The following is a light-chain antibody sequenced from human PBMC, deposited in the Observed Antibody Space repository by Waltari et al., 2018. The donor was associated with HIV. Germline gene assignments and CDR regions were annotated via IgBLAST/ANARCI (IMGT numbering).Light chain of an antibody. Sequence: QSVLTQPPSVSGAPGPRVTISCTGSSSNIGAGYYAHWYQQLPGTAPKPLIYGNNNRPSGVPDRFSGSKSGTSASLAITGLQAEDEADYYCQSYDSSLSGWVFGGGTKLTVL. CDR1: SSNIGAGYY. CDR2: GNN. CDR3: QSYDSSLSGWV. V-gene: IGLV1-40*01. J-gene: IGLJ3*02.